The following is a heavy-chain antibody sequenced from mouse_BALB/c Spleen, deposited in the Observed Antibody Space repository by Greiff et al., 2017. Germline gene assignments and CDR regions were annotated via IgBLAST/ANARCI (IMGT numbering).Heavy chain of an antibody. Sequence: QPGAELVKPGASVKMSCKASGYTFTSYNMHWVKQTPGQGLEWIGAIYPGNGDTSYNQKFKGKATLTADKSSSTAYMQLSSLTSEDSAVYYCARSFGNWGQGTLVTVSA. J-gene: IGHJ3*01. CDR1: GYTFTSYN. CDR2: IYPGNGDT. D-gene: IGHD1-1*01. V-gene: IGHV1-12*01. CDR3: ARSFGN.